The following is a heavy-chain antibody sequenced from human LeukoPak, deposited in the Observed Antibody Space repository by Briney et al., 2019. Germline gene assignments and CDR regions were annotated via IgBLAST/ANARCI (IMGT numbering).Heavy chain of an antibody. CDR1: GIIFSNYW. V-gene: IGHV3-74*01. CDR3: ARQADTAMLIWSFTDY. CDR2: INRDGSST. J-gene: IGHJ4*02. D-gene: IGHD5-18*01. Sequence: GGSLRLSCAASGIIFSNYWMHWVRQAPGKGLVWVSRINRDGSSTSYADSVKGRFTISRDNAKNSLYLQMNSLRAEDTALYYCARQADTAMLIWSFTDYWGQGTLVTVSS.